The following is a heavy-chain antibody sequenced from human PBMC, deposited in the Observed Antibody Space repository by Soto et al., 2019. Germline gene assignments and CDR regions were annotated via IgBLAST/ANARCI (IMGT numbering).Heavy chain of an antibody. CDR3: ARGRWGSSWPINYWYFDL. D-gene: IGHD6-13*01. CDR2: TYYRSKWYN. CDR1: GDSVSSNSAA. V-gene: IGHV6-1*01. J-gene: IGHJ2*01. Sequence: QVQLQQSGPGLVKPSQTLSLTCAISGDSVSSNSAAWNWIRQSPSRGLEWLGRTYYRSKWYNDYAVSVKSRITINPDTSKNQFSLQLNSMTPEDTAVYYCARGRWGSSWPINYWYFDLWGRGTLVTVSS.